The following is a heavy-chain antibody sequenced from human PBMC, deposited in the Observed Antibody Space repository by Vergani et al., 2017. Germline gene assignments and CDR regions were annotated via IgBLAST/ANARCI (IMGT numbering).Heavy chain of an antibody. CDR2: IIPIFGTA. CDR3: ARGAQLVYYYYMDV. J-gene: IGHJ6*03. D-gene: IGHD6-6*01. Sequence: QGQLAQSGAEVKKPGSSVKVSCKASGGTFSSTSISWVRQAPGQGLEWMGRIIPIFGTANYAQKFKGRVTITADESTSTAYMELSSLRSEDTAVYYCARGAQLVYYYYMDVWGKGTTVTVSS. V-gene: IGHV1-69*13. CDR1: GGTFSSTS.